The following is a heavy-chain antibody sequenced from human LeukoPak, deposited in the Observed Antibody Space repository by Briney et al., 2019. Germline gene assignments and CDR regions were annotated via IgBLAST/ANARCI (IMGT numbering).Heavy chain of an antibody. Sequence: GGSLRLSCAASGFTVSSNYISWVRQAPGKGLEWVSVIYSGGSTYYADSVKGRFTISRDNSKNTLYLQMNSLRAEDTAVYYCAKMDGNGDYYYYYMDVWGKGTTVTVSS. CDR2: IYSGGST. D-gene: IGHD4-17*01. CDR1: GFTVSSNY. J-gene: IGHJ6*03. V-gene: IGHV3-53*01. CDR3: AKMDGNGDYYYYYMDV.